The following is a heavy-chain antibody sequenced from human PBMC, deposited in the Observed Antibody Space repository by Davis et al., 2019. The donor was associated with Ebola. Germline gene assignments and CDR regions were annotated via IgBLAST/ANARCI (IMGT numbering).Heavy chain of an antibody. D-gene: IGHD6-13*01. J-gene: IGHJ4*02. Sequence: GGSLRLSCAASGFTFSSYEMNWVRQAPGKGLEWVSYISSSGSTIYYADPVKGRFTISRDNAKNSLYLQMNSLRAEDTAVYYCARIGSSSWNYFDYWGQGTLVTVSS. V-gene: IGHV3-48*03. CDR1: GFTFSSYE. CDR3: ARIGSSSWNYFDY. CDR2: ISSSGSTI.